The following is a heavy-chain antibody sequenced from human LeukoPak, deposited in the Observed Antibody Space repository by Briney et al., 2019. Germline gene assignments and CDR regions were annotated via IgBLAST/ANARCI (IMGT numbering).Heavy chain of an antibody. Sequence: PGGSLRLSCAASGFTFSSYGMHWVRQAPGKGLEWVAVISYDGSNKYYVDSVKGRFTISRDNSKNTLYLQMNSLRAEDTAVYYCARVRSSGWYAYFDYWGQGTLVTVSS. V-gene: IGHV3-30*03. CDR1: GFTFSSYG. J-gene: IGHJ4*02. D-gene: IGHD6-19*01. CDR3: ARVRSSGWYAYFDY. CDR2: ISYDGSNK.